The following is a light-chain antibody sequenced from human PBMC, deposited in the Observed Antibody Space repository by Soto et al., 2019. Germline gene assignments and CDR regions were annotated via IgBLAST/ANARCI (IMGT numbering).Light chain of an antibody. Sequence: SALTQPPSASGSPGQSVTISCTGTSSDVGGYNYVSWYQQHPGKAPKLMIYEVSKRPSGVPDRFSGSKSGNTASLTVSGLQAVDEADYYCSSYAGSNIGVFGTGTKVTVL. CDR2: EVS. CDR3: SSYAGSNIGV. V-gene: IGLV2-8*01. J-gene: IGLJ1*01. CDR1: SSDVGGYNY.